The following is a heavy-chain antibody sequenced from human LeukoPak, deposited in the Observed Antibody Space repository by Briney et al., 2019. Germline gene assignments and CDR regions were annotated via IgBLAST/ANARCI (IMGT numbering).Heavy chain of an antibody. Sequence: ASVNVSCKASGYTFISYGISWVRQAPGQGLEWMGWISVYNGNTNYAQKLQGRVTMTTDTSTSTAYMELRSLRSDDTAVYYCARTLDSGTYDTFDFWGQGTLVTVSS. CDR3: ARTLDSGTYDTFDF. J-gene: IGHJ4*02. CDR1: GYTFISYG. V-gene: IGHV1-18*01. D-gene: IGHD1-26*01. CDR2: ISVYNGNT.